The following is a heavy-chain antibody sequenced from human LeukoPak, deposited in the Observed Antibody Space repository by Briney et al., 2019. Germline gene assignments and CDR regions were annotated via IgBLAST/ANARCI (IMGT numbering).Heavy chain of an antibody. V-gene: IGHV3-23*01. D-gene: IGHD7-27*01. CDR3: ASGTTGDRDWFDP. Sequence: GGSLRLSCAASGFTFRNYALSWVRQAPGEGLEWVSGISDNGGGPYYADSVKGRFTISRDNSKNTLYLQMNSLRAEDTAVYYCASGTTGDRDWFDPWGQGTLVTVSS. CDR2: ISDNGGGP. J-gene: IGHJ5*02. CDR1: GFTFRNYA.